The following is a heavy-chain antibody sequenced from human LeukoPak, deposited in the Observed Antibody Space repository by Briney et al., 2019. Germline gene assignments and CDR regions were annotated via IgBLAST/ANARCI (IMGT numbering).Heavy chain of an antibody. CDR1: GGSISSYY. J-gene: IGHJ5*02. D-gene: IGHD2-2*01. CDR3: ARALGYCSSTSCWFDP. Sequence: TSETLSLTCTVSGGSISSYYWSWIRQPPGKGLEWIGYIYYSGSTNYNPSLKRRVTISVDTSKNQFSLKLSSVTAADTAVYYCARALGYCSSTSCWFDPWGQGTLVTVSS. CDR2: IYYSGST. V-gene: IGHV4-59*01.